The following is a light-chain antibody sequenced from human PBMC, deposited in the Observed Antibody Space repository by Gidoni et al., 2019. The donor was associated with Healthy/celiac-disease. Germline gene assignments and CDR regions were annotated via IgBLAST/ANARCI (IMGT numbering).Light chain of an antibody. J-gene: IGKJ2*01. CDR3: QQYYSSPYT. CDR1: QSVLYSSNNKNY. CDR2: WAS. Sequence: DLVMTQSPDSLAVSLGEGSTINCKSSQSVLYSSNNKNYLAWYQQKPGQPPKLLIYWASTRESGVPDRFSGGGSGTDFTLTISSLQAEDVAVYYYQQYYSSPYTFGQGTKLEIK. V-gene: IGKV4-1*01.